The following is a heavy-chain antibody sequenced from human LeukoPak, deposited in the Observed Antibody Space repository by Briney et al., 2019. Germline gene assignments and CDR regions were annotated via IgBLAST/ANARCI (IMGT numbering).Heavy chain of an antibody. CDR1: GGSISSSSYY. V-gene: IGHV4-39*01. CDR3: ARQAWNGTYYY. D-gene: IGHD1-26*01. J-gene: IGHJ4*02. Sequence: SETLSLTCTVSGGSISSSSYYWGWIRQPPGKGLEWIGSIYYSGSTYYNPSLKSRVTISVDTSKNQFSLNLSSVTAADTAVYYCARQAWNGTYYYWGQGTLVTVSS. CDR2: IYYSGST.